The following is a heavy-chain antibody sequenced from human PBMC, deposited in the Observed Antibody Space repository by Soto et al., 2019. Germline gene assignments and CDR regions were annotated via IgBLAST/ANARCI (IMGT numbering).Heavy chain of an antibody. CDR1: GFTFTRYS. J-gene: IGHJ4*02. CDR3: ARESEDLTSNFDY. Sequence: GGSLRLSCAASGFTFTRYSMNWVRQAPGKGLEWVSSISSTTSYIYYGDSMKGRFTISRDNAKNSLYLEMNSLRAEDTAVYYCARESEDLTSNFDYWRLRTLVTVSS. V-gene: IGHV3-21*06. CDR2: ISSTTSYI.